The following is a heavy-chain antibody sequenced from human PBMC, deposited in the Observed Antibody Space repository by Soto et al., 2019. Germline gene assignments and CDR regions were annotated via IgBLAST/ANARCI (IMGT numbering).Heavy chain of an antibody. CDR3: ARHIVVVPAAPGYFFDP. D-gene: IGHD2-2*01. J-gene: IGHJ5*02. CDR2: IYHSGTT. CDR1: GGSISSGGYY. V-gene: IGHV4-31*03. Sequence: PSETLSLTCTVSGGSISSGGYYWSWIRQHPGKGLEWIGYIYHSGTTYYNPSLKSRVTIPVGTSKNQFSLKLSSVTAADTAVYYCARHIVVVPAAPGYFFDPWGQGTLVTVSS.